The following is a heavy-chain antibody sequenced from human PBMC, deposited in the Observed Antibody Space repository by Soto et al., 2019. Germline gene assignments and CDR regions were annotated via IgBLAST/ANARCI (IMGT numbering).Heavy chain of an antibody. V-gene: IGHV3-33*01. CDR3: ARDYGVRGVIITAQEYYYYGMDV. D-gene: IGHD3-10*01. Sequence: GGSLRLSCAASGFTFSSYGMHWVRQAPGKGLEWVAVIWYDGSIKYYADSVKGRFTISRDNSKNTLYLQMNSLRAEDTAVYYCARDYGVRGVIITAQEYYYYGMDVWGQGTTVTVSS. CDR2: IWYDGSIK. CDR1: GFTFSSYG. J-gene: IGHJ6*02.